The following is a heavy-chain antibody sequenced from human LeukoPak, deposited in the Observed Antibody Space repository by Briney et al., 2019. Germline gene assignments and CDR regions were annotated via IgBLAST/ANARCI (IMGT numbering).Heavy chain of an antibody. V-gene: IGHV3-9*03. D-gene: IGHD3-22*01. CDR2: ISWNSGSI. J-gene: IGHJ4*02. CDR1: GFTFDDYA. CDR3: AKGNYYDSSGHIDY. Sequence: PGRSLRLSCAASGFTFDDYAMHWVRQAPGKGLEWVSGISWNSGSIGYADSVKGRFTISRDNAKNSLYLQMNSLRAEDMALYYCAKGNYYDSSGHIDYWGQGTLVTVSS.